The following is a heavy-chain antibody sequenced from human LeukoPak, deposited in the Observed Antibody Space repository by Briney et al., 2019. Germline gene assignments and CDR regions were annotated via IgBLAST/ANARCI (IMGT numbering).Heavy chain of an antibody. J-gene: IGHJ5*02. CDR2: ISGSGGST. CDR3: AKSIAVAGTPWFDP. CDR1: GFTFSSYA. D-gene: IGHD6-19*01. V-gene: IGHV3-23*01. Sequence: GGSLRLSCAASGFTFSSYAMSWVRQAPGKGLGWVSAISGSGGSTYYADSVKGRFTISRDNSKNTLYLQMNSLRAEDTAVYYCAKSIAVAGTPWFDPWGQGTLVTVSS.